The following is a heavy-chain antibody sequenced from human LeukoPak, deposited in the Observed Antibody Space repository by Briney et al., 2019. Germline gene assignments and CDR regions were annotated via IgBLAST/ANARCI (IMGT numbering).Heavy chain of an antibody. CDR3: ARLRGVDIVATEDY. J-gene: IGHJ4*02. CDR2: ISSSGNYI. V-gene: IGHV3-21*01. CDR1: GFTFSDYT. D-gene: IGHD5-12*01. Sequence: PGGSLRLSCAASGFTFSDYTMNWVRQAPGKGLEWVSSISSSGNYIYYADSVKGRFTISRDNAKNSLYLQMNSLRAEDTAVYYCARLRGVDIVATEDYWGQGTLVTVSS.